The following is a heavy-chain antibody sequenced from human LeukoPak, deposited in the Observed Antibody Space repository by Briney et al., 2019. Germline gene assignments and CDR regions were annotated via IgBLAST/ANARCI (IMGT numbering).Heavy chain of an antibody. V-gene: IGHV1-2*02. CDR1: GYTFTGHN. CDR2: INPNNGGT. CDR3: ARPLNDYTFDY. J-gene: IGHJ4*02. Sequence: GASVKVSCKASGYTFTGHNMHWVRQAPGQGLEWMGWINPNNGGTIYAQKFRGRVIMTRDTSISTAYMELSSLRSDDTAVYYCARPLNDYTFDYWGQGTLVTVSS. D-gene: IGHD4-11*01.